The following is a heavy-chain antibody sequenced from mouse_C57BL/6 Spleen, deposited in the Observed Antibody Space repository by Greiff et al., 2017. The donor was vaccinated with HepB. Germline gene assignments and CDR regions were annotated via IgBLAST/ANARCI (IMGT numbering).Heavy chain of an antibody. CDR2: IHPNSGST. CDR1: GYTFTSYW. Sequence: VQLQQPGAELVKPGASVKLSCKASGYTFTSYWMHWVKQRPGQGLEWIGMIHPNSGSTNYNEKFKSKATLTVDKSSSTAYRQLSSLKSEDSAVYYGARSDYNGSSYVGWYFDVWGTGTTVTVSS. V-gene: IGHV1-64*01. CDR3: ARSDYNGSSYVGWYFDV. J-gene: IGHJ1*03. D-gene: IGHD1-1*01.